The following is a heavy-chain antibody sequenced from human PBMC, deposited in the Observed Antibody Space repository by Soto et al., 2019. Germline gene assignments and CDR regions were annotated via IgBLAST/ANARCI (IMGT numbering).Heavy chain of an antibody. J-gene: IGHJ4*02. CDR1: GFIFSNNG. V-gene: IGHV3-30*02. CDR3: TIVRVADSALDH. Sequence: HPGGSLRLSCVGSGFIFSNNGMHWVRQTPGKGLEWVAFMSYDGSDTFYADSVKGRFTISRDNSKNTLFPHMSNLRAEDTAMYYCTIVRVADSALDHWGQGTLVTVSS. D-gene: IGHD3-10*02. CDR2: MSYDGSDT.